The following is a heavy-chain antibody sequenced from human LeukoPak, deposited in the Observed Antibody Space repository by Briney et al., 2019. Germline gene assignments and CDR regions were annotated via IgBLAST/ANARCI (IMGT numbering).Heavy chain of an antibody. Sequence: GASVKVSCKASGYTFTSYGISWVRQAPGQGLEWMGWISAYSGNTNYAQKLQGRVTMTTDTSTSTAYMELRSLRSDDTAVYYCARDRASGYYDSSGSPDYWGQGTLVTVSS. CDR2: ISAYSGNT. J-gene: IGHJ4*02. V-gene: IGHV1-18*01. CDR1: GYTFTSYG. D-gene: IGHD3-22*01. CDR3: ARDRASGYYDSSGSPDY.